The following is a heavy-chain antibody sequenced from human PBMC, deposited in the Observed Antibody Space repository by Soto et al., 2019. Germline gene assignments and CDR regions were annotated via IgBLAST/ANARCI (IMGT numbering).Heavy chain of an antibody. Sequence: QVQLVQSGAEVKKPGASVKVSCKASGYTFTNSCIHWVRQAPGQGLEWMALLNPNGGSTNYAQNFQGRVTVTRDTSTSTVYMELTSLTSEDTAVYYCARNLAAGDYWGQGTLVTVSS. CDR3: ARNLAAGDY. D-gene: IGHD6-13*01. CDR1: GYTFTNSC. CDR2: LNPNGGST. V-gene: IGHV1-46*01. J-gene: IGHJ4*02.